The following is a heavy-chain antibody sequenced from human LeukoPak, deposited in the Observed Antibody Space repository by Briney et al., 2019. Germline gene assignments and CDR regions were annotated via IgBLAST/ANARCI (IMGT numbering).Heavy chain of an antibody. J-gene: IGHJ4*02. D-gene: IGHD6-6*01. Sequence: PGGSLRLSCAASGFTFSSYAMSWVRQAPGKGLGWVSAISGSGGSTYYADSVKGRFTISRDNSKNTLYLQMNSLRAEDTAVYYCAKDQGYSSSPPNDYWGRGTLVTVSS. CDR3: AKDQGYSSSPPNDY. CDR1: GFTFSSYA. V-gene: IGHV3-23*01. CDR2: ISGSGGST.